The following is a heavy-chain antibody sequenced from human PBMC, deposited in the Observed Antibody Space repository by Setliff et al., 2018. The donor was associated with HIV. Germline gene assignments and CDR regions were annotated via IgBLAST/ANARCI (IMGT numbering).Heavy chain of an antibody. CDR1: GYMFIAYG. J-gene: IGHJ4*02. D-gene: IGHD6-13*01. Sequence: SVKVSCKTPGYMFIAYGMSWVRQAPGQGLEWMGGIIPIFGTANYAQKFQGRVTITTDESTSTAYMELSSLRSEDTAVYYCARADSSNWYHVDYWGQGTLVTVSS. V-gene: IGHV1-69*05. CDR2: IIPIFGTA. CDR3: ARADSSNWYHVDY.